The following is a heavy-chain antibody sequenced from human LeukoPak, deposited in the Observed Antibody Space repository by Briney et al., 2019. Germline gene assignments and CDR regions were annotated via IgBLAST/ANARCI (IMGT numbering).Heavy chain of an antibody. J-gene: IGHJ4*02. CDR2: ISFHGTDS. CDR3: AKAPVTSCRGAFCYPFDS. V-gene: IGHV3-30*04. D-gene: IGHD2-15*01. CDR1: GFTFISYA. Sequence: PGGSLRLSCAASGFTFISYAIHWVRQAPGKGLEWVAVISFHGTDSFYADSVKGRFTISRDNARNTMYLQMNSLRAEDAAVYYCAKAPVTSCRGAFCYPFDSWGQGTVVTVSS.